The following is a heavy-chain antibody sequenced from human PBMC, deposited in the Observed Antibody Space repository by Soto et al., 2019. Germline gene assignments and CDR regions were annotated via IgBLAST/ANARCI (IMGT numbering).Heavy chain of an antibody. Sequence: GGSLRLSCAASGFTFSSYWMSWVRQAPGKGLEWVANIKQDGSEKYYVDSGKGRFTSSRDNAKNSWYLQINSLRAEATAVYYCARCYYDFWSGRTLYYYYYYMDVWGKGTTVTVSS. CDR1: GFTFSSYW. D-gene: IGHD3-3*01. CDR2: IKQDGSEK. J-gene: IGHJ6*03. V-gene: IGHV3-7*01. CDR3: ARCYYDFWSGRTLYYYYYYMDV.